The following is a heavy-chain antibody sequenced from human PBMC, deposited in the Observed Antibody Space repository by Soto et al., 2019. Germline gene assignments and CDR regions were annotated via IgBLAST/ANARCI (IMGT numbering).Heavy chain of an antibody. CDR1: GFTFSSYA. V-gene: IGHV3-30-3*01. J-gene: IGHJ6*02. Sequence: QVQLVESGGGVVQPGRSLRLSCAASGFTFSSYAMHWVRQAPGTGMEWVAVISYDGSNKYYADSVKGRFTISRDNSKNTLYLQMNSLRAEDTAVYYCARNDYGDYPTYYYYYGMDVWGQGTTVTVSS. CDR2: ISYDGSNK. CDR3: ARNDYGDYPTYYYYYGMDV. D-gene: IGHD4-17*01.